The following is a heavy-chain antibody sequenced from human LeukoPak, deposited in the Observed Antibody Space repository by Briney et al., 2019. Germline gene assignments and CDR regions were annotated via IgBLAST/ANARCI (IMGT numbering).Heavy chain of an antibody. CDR2: LENGHGAP. CDR3: AQQKAGYSGSPNWFDP. V-gene: IGHV1-24*01. D-gene: IGHD6-13*01. J-gene: IGHJ5*02. CDR1: GYTLSELS. Sequence: ASVNVSCKVSGYTLSELSIHWVRHAPGKGLEWMGGLENGHGAPVFAQRFQDRVTMTEDTSTNTAYMVLSSLRSEDTAMYYCAQQKAGYSGSPNWFDPWGQGTLVTVSS.